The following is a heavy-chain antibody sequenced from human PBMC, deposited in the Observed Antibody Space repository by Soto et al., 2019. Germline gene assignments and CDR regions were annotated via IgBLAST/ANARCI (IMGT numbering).Heavy chain of an antibody. Sequence: SETLSLTCAVYGGSFSGYYWSWIRQPPGKGLEWIGEINHSGSTNYNPSLKSRVSISVDTSKNQFSLKLSSVTAADTAVYYCARRNPPIGAAGSIDSWGQGTQVTVSS. D-gene: IGHD6-13*01. CDR2: INHSGST. V-gene: IGHV4-34*01. CDR1: GGSFSGYY. CDR3: ARRNPPIGAAGSIDS. J-gene: IGHJ4*02.